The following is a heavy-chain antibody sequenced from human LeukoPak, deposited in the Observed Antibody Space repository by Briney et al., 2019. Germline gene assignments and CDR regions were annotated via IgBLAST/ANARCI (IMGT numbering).Heavy chain of an antibody. CDR2: IYHSGST. CDR1: GGSISSGGYS. D-gene: IGHD5-12*01. J-gene: IGHJ6*02. Sequence: PSQTLSLTCAVSGGSISSGGYSWSWIRQPPGKGLEWIGYIYHSGSTYYNPSLKSRVTISVDRSKNQFSLKLSSVTAADTAVYYCARGVGIVATPFYYYYGMDVWGQGTTVTVSS. CDR3: ARGVGIVATPFYYYYGMDV. V-gene: IGHV4-30-2*01.